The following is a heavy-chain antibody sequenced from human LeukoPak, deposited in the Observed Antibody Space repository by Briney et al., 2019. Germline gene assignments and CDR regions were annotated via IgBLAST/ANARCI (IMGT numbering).Heavy chain of an antibody. CDR1: GFTVDSNY. D-gene: IGHD5-12*01. V-gene: IGHV3-53*01. CDR2: IYTGGNT. Sequence: GGSLRLSCAASGFTVDSNYLSWVRQAPGKGLEWVSTIYTGGNTYCAASVKGRFTISRDFSKNTAFLRMNSLRAEDTAMYYCARGDDSGYYDYFDYWGQGALVTVSS. CDR3: ARGDDSGYYDYFDY. J-gene: IGHJ4*02.